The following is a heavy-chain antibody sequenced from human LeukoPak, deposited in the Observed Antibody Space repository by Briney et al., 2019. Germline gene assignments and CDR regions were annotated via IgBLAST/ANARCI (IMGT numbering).Heavy chain of an antibody. CDR3: ARLKYSSDFDY. J-gene: IGHJ4*02. CDR1: GGSLSSSSYY. V-gene: IGHV4-39*01. D-gene: IGHD6-25*01. Sequence: PSETLSLTCTVSGGSLSSSSYYWGWIRQPPGTGLEWLGSMYYRGSTYYNRSLKSRVTISVDTSKSQFSLKLTSVTAADTAVYYCARLKYSSDFDYWGQGTLVTVSS. CDR2: MYYRGST.